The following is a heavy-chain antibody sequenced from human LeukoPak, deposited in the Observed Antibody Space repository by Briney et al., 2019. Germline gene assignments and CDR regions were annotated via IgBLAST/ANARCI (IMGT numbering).Heavy chain of an antibody. D-gene: IGHD3-22*01. CDR3: VRSAFHAGSGNYYDY. CDR2: ISYDGSNK. J-gene: IGHJ4*02. V-gene: IGHV3-30*03. CDR1: GFTFSSYG. Sequence: GGSLRLSCAASGFTFSSYGMHWVRQAPGKGLEWVAAISYDGSNKYYADSVKGRFTISRDNAENTLYLQMNSLRVEDTAVYYCVRSAFHAGSGNYYDYWGQGTLVTVSS.